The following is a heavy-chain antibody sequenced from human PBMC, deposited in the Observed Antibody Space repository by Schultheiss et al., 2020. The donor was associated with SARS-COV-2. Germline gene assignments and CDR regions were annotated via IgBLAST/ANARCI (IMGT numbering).Heavy chain of an antibody. CDR3: ARGGDPRYYYYGMDV. D-gene: IGHD2-21*02. J-gene: IGHJ6*02. CDR2: VGGDGGRT. V-gene: IGHV3-23*01. CDR1: GFTFNNFA. Sequence: GGSLRLSCTASGFTFNNFAMSWVRRAPGRGLEWVSAVGGDGGRTYYADSVKGRFTISRDNSKNTLYLQMNSLRAEDTAVYYCARGGDPRYYYYGMDVWGQGTTVTVSS.